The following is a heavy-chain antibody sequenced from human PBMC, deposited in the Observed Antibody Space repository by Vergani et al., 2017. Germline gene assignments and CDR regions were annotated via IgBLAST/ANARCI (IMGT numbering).Heavy chain of an antibody. CDR1: GGSISSYY. CDR2: IYYSGST. V-gene: IGHV4-59*01. Sequence: QVQLQESGPGLVKPSETLSLTCTVSGGSISSYYWSWIRQPPGKGLEWIGYIYYSGSTNYNPSLKSRVTISVDTSKNQFSLKLSSVTAADTAVYYCARGVEYYDYVWGSYPTLYYFDYWGQGTLVTVSS. J-gene: IGHJ4*02. D-gene: IGHD3-16*01. CDR3: ARGVEYYDYVWGSYPTLYYFDY.